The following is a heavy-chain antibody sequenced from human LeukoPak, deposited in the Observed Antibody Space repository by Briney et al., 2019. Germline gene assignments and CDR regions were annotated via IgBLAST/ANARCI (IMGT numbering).Heavy chain of an antibody. D-gene: IGHD6-19*01. V-gene: IGHV4-4*09. CDR3: ARRGGSGWPHYYYYYYMDV. Sequence: SETLSLTCTVSGGSINNYYWSWIRQPPGKGLEWIGYIYTSGSTNYNPSLKSRVTISVDTSKNQFSLKLSSVTAADTAVYYCARRGGSGWPHYYYYYYMDVWGKGTTVTVSS. CDR2: IYTSGST. CDR1: GGSINNYY. J-gene: IGHJ6*03.